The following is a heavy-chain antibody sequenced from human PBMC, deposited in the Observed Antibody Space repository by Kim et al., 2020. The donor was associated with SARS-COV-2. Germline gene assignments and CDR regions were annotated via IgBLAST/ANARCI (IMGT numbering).Heavy chain of an antibody. V-gene: IGHV4-34*01. CDR3: ARERGRVTMVRGVTPFFD. CDR2: INHSGST. J-gene: IGHJ4*01. Sequence: SETLSLTCAVYGGSFSGYYWSWIRQPPGKGLEWIGEINHSGSTNYNPSLKSRVTISVDTSKNQFSLKLSSVTAADTAVYYCARERGRVTMVRGVTPFFD. CDR1: GGSFSGYY. D-gene: IGHD3-10*01.